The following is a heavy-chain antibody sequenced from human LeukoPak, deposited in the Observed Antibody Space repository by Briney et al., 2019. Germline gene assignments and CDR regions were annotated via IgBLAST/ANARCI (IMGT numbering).Heavy chain of an antibody. Sequence: PGGSLRLSCAASGFTLSNHAMIWVRQAPGKGLEWGSSISGSGAMTYYADSVKGRFTTSRDNAMDTLYLHMNSLRADDTAVYYCAKDRVDGSGSQFESWGQGSLVIVSS. D-gene: IGHD3-10*01. CDR2: ISGSGAMT. CDR1: GFTLSNHA. J-gene: IGHJ4*02. V-gene: IGHV3-23*01. CDR3: AKDRVDGSGSQFES.